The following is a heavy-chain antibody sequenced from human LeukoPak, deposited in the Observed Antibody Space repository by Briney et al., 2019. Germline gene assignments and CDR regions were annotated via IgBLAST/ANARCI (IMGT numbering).Heavy chain of an antibody. CDR2: TYYRSKYYY. J-gene: IGHJ4*02. V-gene: IGHV6-1*01. Sequence: SQTLSLTCAISGDSVPSNTAAWNWFRQSPSRGLEWLGRTYYRSKYYYDYEPSVKSRIAITPDPSKNRFSLQLNSVTPDDTAVYFCARGKWEQLVFQFDSWGQGALVTVSS. D-gene: IGHD1/OR15-1a*01. CDR1: GDSVPSNTAA. CDR3: ARGKWEQLVFQFDS.